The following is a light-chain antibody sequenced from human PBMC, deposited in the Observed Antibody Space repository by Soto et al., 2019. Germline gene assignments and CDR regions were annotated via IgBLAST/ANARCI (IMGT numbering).Light chain of an antibody. J-gene: IGKJ4*01. Sequence: DIQMTQSPSSLSASVGDRVTITCRASQSISTYLHWYQQKPGKAPNLLIYAASTLQSGVPSRSSGSGSGTDFTLTISSLQPEDFATYFCQHGYSPPLTLGGGTKVDIK. CDR1: QSISTY. V-gene: IGKV1-39*01. CDR2: AAS. CDR3: QHGYSPPLT.